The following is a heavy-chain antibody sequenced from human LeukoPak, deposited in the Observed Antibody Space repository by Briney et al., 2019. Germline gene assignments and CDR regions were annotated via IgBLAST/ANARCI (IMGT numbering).Heavy chain of an antibody. CDR3: ARAGRPFDILTGYSRYCYYMDV. V-gene: IGHV1-2*02. CDR1: GYSFTGHY. D-gene: IGHD3-9*01. CDR2: INPKSGGT. J-gene: IGHJ6*03. Sequence: ASVKASCKASGYSFTGHYMHWVRQAPGQGLEWMGWINPKSGGTNYAQKFQGRVTMTRDTSISTAYMELSRLRSDDTAVYYCARAGRPFDILTGYSRYCYYMDVWAKGTTVTVSS.